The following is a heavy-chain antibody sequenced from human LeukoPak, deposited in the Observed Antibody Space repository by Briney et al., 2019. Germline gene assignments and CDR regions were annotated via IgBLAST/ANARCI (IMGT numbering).Heavy chain of an antibody. D-gene: IGHD3-3*01. V-gene: IGHV4-59*01. CDR1: GGSISSYY. CDR2: IYYSGST. Sequence: TSETLSLTCTVSGGSISSYYWSWIRQPPGKGLEWIGYIYYSGSTNYNPSPKSRVTISVDTSKNQFSLKLSSVTAADTAVYYCARMTIFGVDIAFDYWGQGTLVTVSS. J-gene: IGHJ4*02. CDR3: ARMTIFGVDIAFDY.